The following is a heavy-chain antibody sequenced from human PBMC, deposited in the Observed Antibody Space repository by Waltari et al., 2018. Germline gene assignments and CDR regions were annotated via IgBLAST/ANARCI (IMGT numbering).Heavy chain of an antibody. CDR3: ARFSTVTTNFDY. CDR2: IYFSGST. CDR1: GGSLNRYY. Sequence: QVQLQESGPGLVKPSETLSLTCTVSGGSLNRYYWSWIRQPPGKGLEWIGYIYFSGSTNYNPSRKRRVTISIDTSKNHFSLRLSSVTAADTAVYYCARFSTVTTNFDYWGQGTLVSVSS. J-gene: IGHJ4*02. V-gene: IGHV4-59*01. D-gene: IGHD4-17*01.